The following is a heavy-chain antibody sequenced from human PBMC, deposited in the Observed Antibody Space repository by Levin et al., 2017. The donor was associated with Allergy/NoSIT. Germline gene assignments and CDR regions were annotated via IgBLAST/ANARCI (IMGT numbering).Heavy chain of an antibody. D-gene: IGHD1-1*01. V-gene: IGHV4-34*01. CDR2: INHSGST. CDR1: GGSFSGYY. J-gene: IGHJ5*02. CDR3: ARHQQLGWFDP. Sequence: SSETLSLTCAVYGGSFSGYYWSWIRQPPGKGLEWIGEINHSGSTNYNPSLTSRVTISVDASKNQFSLKLTSVTAADTAIYYCARHQQLGWFDPWGQGTLVTVSS.